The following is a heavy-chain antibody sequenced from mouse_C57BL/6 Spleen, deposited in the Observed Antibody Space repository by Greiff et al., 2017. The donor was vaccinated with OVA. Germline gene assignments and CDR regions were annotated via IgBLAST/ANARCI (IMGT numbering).Heavy chain of an antibody. D-gene: IGHD2-1*01. CDR3: ARSRGNYAYAMDY. CDR2: IDPSDSET. Sequence: VQLQQPGAELVRPGSSVKLSCKASGYTFTSYWMHWVKQRPIQGLEWIGNIDPSDSETHYNQKFKDKATLTVDKSSSTAYMQLSSLTSEDSAVYYCARSRGNYAYAMDYWGQGTSVTVSS. CDR1: GYTFTSYW. J-gene: IGHJ4*01. V-gene: IGHV1-52*01.